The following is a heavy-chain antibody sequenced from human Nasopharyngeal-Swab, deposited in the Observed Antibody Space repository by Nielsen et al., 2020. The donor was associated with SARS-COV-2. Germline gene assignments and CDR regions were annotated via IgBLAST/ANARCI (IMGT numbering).Heavy chain of an antibody. CDR3: AKSTTVTRWGYYYYGMDV. J-gene: IGHJ6*02. CDR2: IYSGGSST. D-gene: IGHD4-17*01. V-gene: IGHV3-23*03. Sequence: WIRQPPGKGLEWVSVIYSGGSSTYYADSVKGRFTISRDNSKNTLYLQMNSLRAEDTAVYYCAKSTTVTRWGYYYYGMDVWGQGTTGTVSS.